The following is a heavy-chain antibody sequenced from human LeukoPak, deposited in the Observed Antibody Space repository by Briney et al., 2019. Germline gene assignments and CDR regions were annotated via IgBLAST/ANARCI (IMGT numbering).Heavy chain of an antibody. CDR2: IYYSGST. D-gene: IGHD3-16*01. CDR1: GGSIRGYY. J-gene: IGHJ6*03. CDR3: AVGATLYYMDV. V-gene: IGHV4-59*08. Sequence: PSETLSLTCTVSGGSIRGYYWSWVRQPPGKGLEWIAHIYYSGSTNYNPSLKSRVTISLDTSKNQFSLKLSSVTAADTAVYYCAVGATLYYMDVWGKGTTVTVPS.